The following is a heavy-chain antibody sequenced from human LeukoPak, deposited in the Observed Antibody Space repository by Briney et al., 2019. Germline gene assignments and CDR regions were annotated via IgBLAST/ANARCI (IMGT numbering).Heavy chain of an antibody. CDR1: GGSISMHF. V-gene: IGHV4-59*08. Sequence: SETLSLTCTLPGGSISMHFWSWIRQPPGTGLECTGYIFYIGSTNYNPSLTSRVSMSVDTSKHQFSLKLSSVTAADTAVYYCARIDRAVAGTIDYWGQGTLVTVSS. CDR2: IFYIGST. CDR3: ARIDRAVAGTIDY. J-gene: IGHJ4*02. D-gene: IGHD6-19*01.